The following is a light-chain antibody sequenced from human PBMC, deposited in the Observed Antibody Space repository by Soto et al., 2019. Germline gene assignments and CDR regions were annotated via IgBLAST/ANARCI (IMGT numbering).Light chain of an antibody. Sequence: QSVLTQPPSVSGAPGQRVTISCTGSSSNIGAGYDVHWYQQVPGTAPKLLIYGNSNRPSGVPDRFSGSKSGSSASLAITRLQAEVEADYYCQSYDSSLTGWVFGGGTNLTVL. V-gene: IGLV1-40*01. CDR3: QSYDSSLTGWV. CDR1: SSNIGAGYD. CDR2: GNS. J-gene: IGLJ3*02.